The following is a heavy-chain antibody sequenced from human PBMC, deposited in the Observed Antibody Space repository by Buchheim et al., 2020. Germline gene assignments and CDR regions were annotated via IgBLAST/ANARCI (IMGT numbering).Heavy chain of an antibody. CDR1: GFTFSSYA. V-gene: IGHV3-23*01. CDR3: AKVLTRGYSYGVLYYYYGMDV. CDR2: ISGSGGST. J-gene: IGHJ6*02. Sequence: EVQLLESGGGLVQPGGSLRLSCAASGFTFSSYAMSWVRQAPGKGLEWVSAISGSGGSTYYADSVKGRVNISRDNSKNTRYLQMNSLRAEDTAVYYCAKVLTRGYSYGVLYYYYGMDVWGQGTT. D-gene: IGHD5-18*01.